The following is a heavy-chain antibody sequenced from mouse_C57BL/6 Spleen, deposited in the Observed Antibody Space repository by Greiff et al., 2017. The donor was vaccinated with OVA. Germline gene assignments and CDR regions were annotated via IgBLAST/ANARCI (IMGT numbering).Heavy chain of an antibody. D-gene: IGHD1-1*02. CDR1: GFTFSDAW. J-gene: IGHJ1*03. V-gene: IGHV6-6*01. Sequence: EVKVEESGGGLVQPGGSMKLSCAASGFTFSDAWMDWVRQSPEKGLEWVAEIRNKANNHATYYAESVKGRFTISRDDSKSSVYLQMNSLRAEDTGIYYCTRRGGYYWYFDVWGTGTTVTVSS. CDR3: TRRGGYYWYFDV. CDR2: IRNKANNHAT.